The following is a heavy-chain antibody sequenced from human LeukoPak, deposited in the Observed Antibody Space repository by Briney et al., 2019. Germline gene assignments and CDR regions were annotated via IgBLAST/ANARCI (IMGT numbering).Heavy chain of an antibody. CDR3: AREGYCSSTSCLMPFDP. V-gene: IGHV1-69*13. Sequence: GASVKVSCKASGYTFTSYGISWVRQAPGQGLEWMGGIIPIFGTANYAQKFQGRVTITADESTSTAYVELSSLRSEDTAVYYCAREGYCSSTSCLMPFDPWGQGTLVTVSS. D-gene: IGHD2-2*01. CDR1: GYTFTSYG. CDR2: IIPIFGTA. J-gene: IGHJ5*02.